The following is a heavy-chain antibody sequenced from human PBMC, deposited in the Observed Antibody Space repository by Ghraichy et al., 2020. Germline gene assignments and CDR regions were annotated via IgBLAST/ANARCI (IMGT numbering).Heavy chain of an antibody. D-gene: IGHD6-25*01. V-gene: IGHV4-39*02. CDR3: TREAAGAADY. CDR1: GGSISTTSYH. Sequence: TLSLPCTVSGGSISTTSYHWGWVRQPPGKGLEWIGSIFYSGNTYYSPSLQSRVTISVDTSKNRFSLTLSSMTAADTAVYFCTREAAGAADYWGQGTLVTVS. J-gene: IGHJ4*02. CDR2: IFYSGNT.